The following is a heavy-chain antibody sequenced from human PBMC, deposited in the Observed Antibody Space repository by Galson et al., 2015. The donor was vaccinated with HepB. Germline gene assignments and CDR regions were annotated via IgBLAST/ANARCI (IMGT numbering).Heavy chain of an antibody. D-gene: IGHD6-19*01. V-gene: IGHV3-23*01. Sequence: SLRLSCAASGFTFSAYAMTWVRQAPGKGLEWVSSITANGGTTSNADSVKGRFTISRDNTKNTLYLEMISLRVEDTAVYHCAKGGYNSGWFDPWGQGTPVTVSS. J-gene: IGHJ5*02. CDR2: ITANGGTT. CDR3: AKGGYNSGWFDP. CDR1: GFTFSAYA.